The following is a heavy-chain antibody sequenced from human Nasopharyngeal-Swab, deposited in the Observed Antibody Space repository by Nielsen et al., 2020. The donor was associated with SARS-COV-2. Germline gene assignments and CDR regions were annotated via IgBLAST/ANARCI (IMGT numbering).Heavy chain of an antibody. D-gene: IGHD6-19*01. CDR2: ISYDGGNK. CDR3: AKDLGKYSSGWYSDAFDI. CDR1: GFTFSSYG. Sequence: GGSLRLSCAASGFTFSSYGMHWVRQAPGKGLEWVAVISYDGGNKYYADSVKGRFTISRDNSKNTLYLQMNSLRAEDTAVYYCAKDLGKYSSGWYSDAFDIWGQGTMVTVSS. V-gene: IGHV3-30*18. J-gene: IGHJ3*02.